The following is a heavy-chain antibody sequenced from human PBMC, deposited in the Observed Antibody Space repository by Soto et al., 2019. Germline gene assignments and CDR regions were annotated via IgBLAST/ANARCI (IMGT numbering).Heavy chain of an antibody. CDR2: ISSSGSTI. V-gene: IGHV3-11*01. D-gene: IGHD6-19*01. Sequence: GGSLRLSCAASGFTFSDYYMSWIRQAPGKGLEWVSYISSSGSTIYYADSVKGRFTISRDNAKNSLYLQMNSLRADDTAVYYCARDPLPYSSGNWFDPWGQGTLVTVSS. CDR3: ARDPLPYSSGNWFDP. J-gene: IGHJ5*02. CDR1: GFTFSDYY.